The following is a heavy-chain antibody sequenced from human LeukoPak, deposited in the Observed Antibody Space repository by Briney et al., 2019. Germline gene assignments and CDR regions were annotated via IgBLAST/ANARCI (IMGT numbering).Heavy chain of an antibody. V-gene: IGHV3-23*01. CDR3: AKDRYYDFWSGYSVWFDP. J-gene: IGHJ5*02. D-gene: IGHD3-3*01. CDR1: GFTFSSYA. Sequence: GGSLRLSCAASGFTFSSYAMSWVRQAPVKGLEWVSAISGSGGSTYYADSVKGRFTISRDNSKNTLYLQMNSLRAEDTAVYYCAKDRYYDFWSGYSVWFDPWGQGTLVTVSS. CDR2: ISGSGGST.